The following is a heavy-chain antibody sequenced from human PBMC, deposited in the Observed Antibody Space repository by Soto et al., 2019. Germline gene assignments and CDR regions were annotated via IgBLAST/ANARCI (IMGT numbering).Heavy chain of an antibody. D-gene: IGHD3-16*01. J-gene: IGHJ6*02. Sequence: QVQLVESGGGVVQPGRSLRLSCAASGFTFSNYGMHRVRQAPGKGLEWVAIISYDRSNQYYADSVRGRFTISRDNSKNTLFLQMNSLRAEDTAVYYCAKDHRLITFGDPYYGMDVWGQGTTVTVSS. CDR1: GFTFSNYG. CDR2: ISYDRSNQ. V-gene: IGHV3-30*18. CDR3: AKDHRLITFGDPYYGMDV.